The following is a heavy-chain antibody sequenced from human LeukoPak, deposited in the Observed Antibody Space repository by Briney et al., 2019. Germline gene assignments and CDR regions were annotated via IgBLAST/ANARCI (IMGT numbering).Heavy chain of an antibody. CDR1: GTYW. Sequence: GGSLRLSCAASGTYWMHWVRQAPGKGLVWVSHINSDGSWTGYADSVKGRFTISKDNAKNTVSLQMNNLRADDTAVYYCVTFYETYWGRGTLVTVSS. CDR2: INSDGSWT. CDR3: VTFYETY. V-gene: IGHV3-74*01. J-gene: IGHJ4*02. D-gene: IGHD2/OR15-2a*01.